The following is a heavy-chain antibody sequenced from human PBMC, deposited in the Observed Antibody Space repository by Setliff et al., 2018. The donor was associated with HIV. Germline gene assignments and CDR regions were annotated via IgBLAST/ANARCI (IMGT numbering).Heavy chain of an antibody. CDR1: GYTFTSYD. Sequence: SVKVSCKASGYTFTSYDISWVRQAPGQGLEWMGWIIPIYGTPIYAQKFQGRVTITADESTSTAYMELSSLRSEDTAVYYCARGDYGSGSYYPYYFYYGMDVWGQGTTVTVSS. D-gene: IGHD3-10*01. J-gene: IGHJ6*02. CDR3: ARGDYGSGSYYPYYFYYGMDV. V-gene: IGHV1-69*13. CDR2: IIPIYGTP.